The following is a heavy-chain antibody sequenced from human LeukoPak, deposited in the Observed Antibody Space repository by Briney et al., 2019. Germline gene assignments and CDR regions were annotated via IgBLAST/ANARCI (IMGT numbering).Heavy chain of an antibody. CDR2: IWYDGSNK. Sequence: PGGSLRPSCAASGFTFSSYGMHWVRQAPGKGLEWVAVIWYDGSNKYYADSVKGRFTISRDNSKNTLYLQMNSLRAEDTAVYYCARDADIVVVPAAMRDYYYGMDVWGKGTTVTVSS. D-gene: IGHD2-2*01. CDR3: ARDADIVVVPAAMRDYYYGMDV. J-gene: IGHJ6*04. V-gene: IGHV3-33*01. CDR1: GFTFSSYG.